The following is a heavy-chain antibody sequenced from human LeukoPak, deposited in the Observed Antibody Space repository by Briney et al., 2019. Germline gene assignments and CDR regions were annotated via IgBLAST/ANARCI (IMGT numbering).Heavy chain of an antibody. Sequence: HPGGSLRLSCAASRFTFNSYAMSSVRQAPGKGLEWVSVIGGSNGITFYVGSVKGRFTISRDNSKDTLYLQMNSLRAEDTAVYYCASPSGWYRADYWGQGTLVTVSS. CDR2: IGGSNGIT. J-gene: IGHJ4*02. CDR1: RFTFNSYA. D-gene: IGHD6-19*01. CDR3: ASPSGWYRADY. V-gene: IGHV3-23*01.